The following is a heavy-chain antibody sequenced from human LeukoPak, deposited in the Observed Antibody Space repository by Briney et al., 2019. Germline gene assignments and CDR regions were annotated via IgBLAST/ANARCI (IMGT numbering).Heavy chain of an antibody. Sequence: GGSLRLSCAASGFAVSSNYMSWVRQAPGKGLEWVSVIYSGGNTYYADSVKGRFTISRDNFKNTLYLQMNSLRPEDTAVYYCARISGVKWLLLRKRYYFDYWGPGTLVTVSS. J-gene: IGHJ4*02. D-gene: IGHD3-22*01. CDR2: IYSGGNT. CDR3: ARISGVKWLLLRKRYYFDY. V-gene: IGHV3-66*02. CDR1: GFAVSSNY.